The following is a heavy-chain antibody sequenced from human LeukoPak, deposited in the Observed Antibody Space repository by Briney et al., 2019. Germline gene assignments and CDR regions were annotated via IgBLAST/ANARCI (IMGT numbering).Heavy chain of an antibody. CDR1: GFTFSSYA. CDR2: ISYDGSNK. D-gene: IGHD6-13*01. CDR3: ARDGGLGAAAGLDY. J-gene: IGHJ4*02. Sequence: GGSLRLSCAASGFTFSSYAMHWVRQAPGKGLDWVAVISYDGSNKYYADSVKGRFTISRDNSKNTLYLQMNSLRAEDTAVYYCARDGGLGAAAGLDYWGQGTLVTVSS. V-gene: IGHV3-30-3*01.